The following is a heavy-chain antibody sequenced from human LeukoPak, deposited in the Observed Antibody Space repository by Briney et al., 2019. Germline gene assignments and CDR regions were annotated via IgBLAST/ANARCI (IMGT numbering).Heavy chain of an antibody. CDR3: GKDLGSNGNYLDRVDY. V-gene: IGHV3-33*06. CDR1: GFTFSSYG. CDR2: IWYDGSDK. J-gene: IGHJ4*02. Sequence: GGSLRLSCTASGFTFSSYGMHWVRQAPGKGLEWLTIIWYDGSDKYCADSVKGRFTISRDNSKNTLYLQMNSLRAEDTAVYYCGKDLGSNGNYLDRVDYWGQGTLVTVSS. D-gene: IGHD3-22*01.